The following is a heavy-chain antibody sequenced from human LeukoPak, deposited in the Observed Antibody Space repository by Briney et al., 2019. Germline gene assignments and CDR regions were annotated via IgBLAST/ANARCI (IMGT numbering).Heavy chain of an antibody. CDR1: GFTFSSYA. J-gene: IGHJ4*02. V-gene: IGHV3-30*04. D-gene: IGHD2-15*01. CDR2: ISYDGSNK. Sequence: GGSLRLSCAASGFTFSSYAMHWVRQAPGKGLEWVAVISYDGSNKYYADSVKGRFTISRDNSKNTLYLQMNSLRAEDTAVYFCAKPGMRAVVPAMSTFDYWGQGTLVTVSS. CDR3: AKPGMRAVVPAMSTFDY.